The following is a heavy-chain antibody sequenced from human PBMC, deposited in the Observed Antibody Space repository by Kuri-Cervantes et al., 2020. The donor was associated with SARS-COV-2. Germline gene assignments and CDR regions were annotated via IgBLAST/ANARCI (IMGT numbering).Heavy chain of an antibody. CDR1: GFTFSSYA. V-gene: IGHV3-23*01. J-gene: IGHJ3*02. CDR2: ISGSGGST. Sequence: GESLKISCAASGFTFSSYAMSWVRQAPGKGLEWVSAISGSGGSTYYADSVKGRFTISRDNSKNTLHLQMNSLRAEDTAVYYCAKDLLLGYCSGGSCANIWGQGTMVTVSS. CDR3: AKDLLLGYCSGGSCANI. D-gene: IGHD2-15*01.